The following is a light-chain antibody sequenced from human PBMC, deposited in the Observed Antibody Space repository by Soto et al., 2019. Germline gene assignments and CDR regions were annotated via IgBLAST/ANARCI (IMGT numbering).Light chain of an antibody. CDR3: SSSTSRTTFV. Sequence: QSALTQPASVSGAPGQSITISCTGTNSDLNYVSWHQQHPGKAPKLMIYEVSNRPSGVSNRFSCSKSGNTASLTISGLQAEDEADYYCSSSTSRTTFVFGTGTKLTVL. J-gene: IGLJ1*01. V-gene: IGLV2-14*01. CDR2: EVS. CDR1: NSDLNY.